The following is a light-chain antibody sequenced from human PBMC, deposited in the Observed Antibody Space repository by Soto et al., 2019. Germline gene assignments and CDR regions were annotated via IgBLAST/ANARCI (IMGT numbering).Light chain of an antibody. CDR3: QTWGTGYSGV. V-gene: IGLV4-69*01. CDR2: LNSDGSH. J-gene: IGLJ2*01. Sequence: QPVLTQSPSASASLGASVKLTCTLSSGHSSYAIAWHQQQPEKGPRYLMKLNSDGSHSKGDGIPDRFSGSSSGAERYLTISSLQSEDEADYYCQTWGTGYSGVFGGWTKLTVL. CDR1: SGHSSYA.